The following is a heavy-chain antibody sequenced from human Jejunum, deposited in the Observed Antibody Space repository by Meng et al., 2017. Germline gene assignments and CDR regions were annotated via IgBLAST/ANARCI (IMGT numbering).Heavy chain of an antibody. D-gene: IGHD2-8*01. CDR1: GDSVSSHRAA. CDR2: TYYRSKWYN. J-gene: IGHJ4*02. V-gene: IGHV6-1*01. Sequence: QDLLQQSGPGLVKPSQTPLLTCAISGDSVSSHRAAWSWIRQSPSRGLEWLGRTYYRSKWYNDYAISVKGRITINPDTSKNQFSLQLNSVTPEDTAVYYCAYERTNSYYFDYWGQGTLVTVSS. CDR3: AYERTNSYYFDY.